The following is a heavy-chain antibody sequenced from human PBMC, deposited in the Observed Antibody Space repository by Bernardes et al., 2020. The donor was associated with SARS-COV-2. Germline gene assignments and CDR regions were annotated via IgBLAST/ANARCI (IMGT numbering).Heavy chain of an antibody. Sequence: GGSLRLSCEASGFTFSIYAMSWVRQAPGKGPEWVSAISSSGASRYYADSVKGRSTISRDNSKNTLFLQMNGLRAEDTAVYYCARDNWTPDYWGQGSLVTVSS. J-gene: IGHJ4*02. CDR1: GFTFSIYA. CDR3: ARDNWTPDY. V-gene: IGHV3-23*01. D-gene: IGHD1-1*01. CDR2: ISSSGASR.